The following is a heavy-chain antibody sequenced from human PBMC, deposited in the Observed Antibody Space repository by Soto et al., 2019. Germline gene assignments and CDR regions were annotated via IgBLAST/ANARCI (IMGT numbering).Heavy chain of an antibody. CDR1: GYSFDTYW. V-gene: IGHV5-51*01. CDR3: ARKLTCDYIFDF. Sequence: GESLKISCQASGYSFDTYWIAWVRQMPGKGLERMGAISPDDSDSKYNPSFQGQVIMSVVKSVNTAYLQWSSLQASDSAVYFCARKLTCDYIFDFCAQGTPVAVSS. J-gene: IGHJ4*02. D-gene: IGHD2-15*01. CDR2: ISPDDSDS.